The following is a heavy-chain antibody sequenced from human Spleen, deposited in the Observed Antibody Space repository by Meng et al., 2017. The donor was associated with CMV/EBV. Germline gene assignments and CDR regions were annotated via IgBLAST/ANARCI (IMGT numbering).Heavy chain of an antibody. CDR1: GFTISSYE. J-gene: IGHJ4*02. CDR3: ARDGGGYYFDY. CDR2: VSRSGTVI. D-gene: IGHD6-19*01. V-gene: IGHV3-48*03. Sequence: GESMKISCTAAGFTISSYEMNWVRQAPGKGQEWVAYVSRSGTVIYYADSVKGRFIISRDNAQKTLHLQMSSLRAGDTAVYYCARDGGGYYFDYWGQGTLVTVSS.